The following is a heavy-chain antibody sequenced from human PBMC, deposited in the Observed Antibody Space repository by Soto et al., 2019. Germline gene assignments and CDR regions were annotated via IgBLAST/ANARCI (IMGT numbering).Heavy chain of an antibody. CDR2: IYYSGST. Sequence: QVQLQESGPGLVKPSQTLSLTCTVSGGSISSGGYYWSWIRQHPGKGLEWIGYIYYSGSTYYNPSLKSRVTISVDTSKNQFSLKLSSVTAADTAVYYCARVQRVPAAQSTYYFDYWGQGTLVTVSS. V-gene: IGHV4-31*03. CDR3: ARVQRVPAAQSTYYFDY. J-gene: IGHJ4*02. D-gene: IGHD2-2*01. CDR1: GGSISSGGYY.